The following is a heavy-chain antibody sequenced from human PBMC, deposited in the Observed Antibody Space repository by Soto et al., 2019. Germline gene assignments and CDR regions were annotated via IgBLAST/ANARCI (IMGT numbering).Heavy chain of an antibody. J-gene: IGHJ6*03. CDR3: ARGVRRQLGPRRDYYYYMDV. Sequence: PSETLSLTCAVYGGSFSGYYWSWIRQPPGKGLEWIGEINHSGSTNYNPSLKSRVTISVDTSKNQFSLKLSSVTAADTAVYYCARGVRRQLGPRRDYYYYMDVWGKGTTVTVSS. D-gene: IGHD6-6*01. CDR2: INHSGST. V-gene: IGHV4-34*01. CDR1: GGSFSGYY.